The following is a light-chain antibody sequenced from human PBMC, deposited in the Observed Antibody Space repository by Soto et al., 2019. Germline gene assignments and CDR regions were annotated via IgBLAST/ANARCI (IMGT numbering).Light chain of an antibody. Sequence: EIVLTQSPGTLSLSPGERATLSCRASQSVTSSYLAWYQQKPGQAPSLLLYGASSRATVIPDRFSGSGSGTDFTLTISRLEPEDFAVYYCQQYGGSPPITFGQGTRLEIK. CDR2: GAS. CDR1: QSVTSSY. CDR3: QQYGGSPPIT. J-gene: IGKJ5*01. V-gene: IGKV3-20*01.